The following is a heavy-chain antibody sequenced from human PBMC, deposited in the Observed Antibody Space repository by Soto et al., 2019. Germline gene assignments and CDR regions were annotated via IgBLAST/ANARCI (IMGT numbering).Heavy chain of an antibody. CDR2: VHYSGST. D-gene: IGHD3-16*01. Sequence: PSETLSLTCTVSGGSVSSSSYYWGWVRQPPGKGLEWIGSVHYSGSTNYNPSLKSRVTISVDTSKNQFSLKLSSVTAADTAVYYCARLFGSSDFDYWGQGTLVTVSS. CDR1: GGSVSSSSYY. J-gene: IGHJ4*02. CDR3: ARLFGSSDFDY. V-gene: IGHV4-39*07.